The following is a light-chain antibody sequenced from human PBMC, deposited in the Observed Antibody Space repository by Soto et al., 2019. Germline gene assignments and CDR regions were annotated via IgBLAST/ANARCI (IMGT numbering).Light chain of an antibody. CDR1: QSVSSSF. J-gene: IGKJ4*01. V-gene: IGKV3-20*01. Sequence: EFVLTQSPGTLSLSPGERATLSCRASQSVSSSFLAWYQQKPGQAPRILIYGASTRATGIPDRFSGSGSGTDFTLTISSLEPEDFAVYYCQQYGSSPPLTFGGGTKVEIQ. CDR2: GAS. CDR3: QQYGSSPPLT.